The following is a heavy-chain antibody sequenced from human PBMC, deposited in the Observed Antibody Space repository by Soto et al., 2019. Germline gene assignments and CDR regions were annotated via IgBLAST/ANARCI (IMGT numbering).Heavy chain of an antibody. V-gene: IGHV5-51*01. D-gene: IGHD2-2*01. CDR3: AGHCSRPGGYPGYGMDV. CDR2: IYPGDSDT. J-gene: IGHJ6*02. Sequence: GESLKISCKGSGYSFTSYWIGWVRQMPGKGLEWMGIIYPGDSDTRYSPPFQGQATISADKSISNAYLQWSSLKASGTAMYYCAGHCSRPGGYPGYGMDVGARGTSVTVS. CDR1: GYSFTSYW.